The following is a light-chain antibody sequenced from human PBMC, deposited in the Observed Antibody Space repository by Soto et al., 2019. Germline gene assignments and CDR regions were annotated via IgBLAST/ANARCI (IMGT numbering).Light chain of an antibody. Sequence: QSVLTHPASLSGAAGHSITISCSGTKIALGSFNLDSWCQQYPGNAPKVMISEVINRTSGVSNRLSGSKSGNTASLTISRLQDEDEADYHRSSYTTHFTLLFVFGNETKVTVL. CDR1: KIALGSFNL. CDR3: SSYTTHFTLLFV. J-gene: IGLJ1*01. V-gene: IGLV2-14*02. CDR2: EVI.